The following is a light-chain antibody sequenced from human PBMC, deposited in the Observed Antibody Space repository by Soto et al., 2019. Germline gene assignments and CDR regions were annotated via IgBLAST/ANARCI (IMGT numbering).Light chain of an antibody. CDR1: QSVSRY. J-gene: IGKJ4*01. CDR2: DAS. CDR3: PQRSDWGT. V-gene: IGKV3-11*01. Sequence: EIVLTQSPATLSLSPGERATLSCRASQSVSRYLAWYQQKPGQAPRLLIYDASNRATGIPARFSGSGSGTDFTLTSSSREAEDFAGYYCPQRSDWGTFGGGTKVEIK.